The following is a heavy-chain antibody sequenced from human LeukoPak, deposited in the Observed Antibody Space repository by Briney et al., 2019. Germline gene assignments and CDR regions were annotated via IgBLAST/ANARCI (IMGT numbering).Heavy chain of an antibody. J-gene: IGHJ5*02. CDR2: IVGSGGST. CDR3: AKSIAVAHTNWFDP. CDR1: GFTFTNNA. V-gene: IGHV3-23*01. Sequence: GGSLRLSCAASGFTFTNNAMTWVRQAPGKGLEWVSAIVGSGGSTYYADSVKGRFTISSDNSKNTLYLQMNSLTAEDTAIYYCAKSIAVAHTNWFDPWGQGTLVTVSS. D-gene: IGHD6-19*01.